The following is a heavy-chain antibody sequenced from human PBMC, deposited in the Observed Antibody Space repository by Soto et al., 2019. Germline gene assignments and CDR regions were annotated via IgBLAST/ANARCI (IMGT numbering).Heavy chain of an antibody. V-gene: IGHV3-11*06. J-gene: IGHJ5*02. CDR2: ISSSSSYT. CDR1: GFTFSDYY. CDR3: ARDGFFGGWFDP. D-gene: IGHD3-10*01. Sequence: QVQLVESGGGLVKPGGSLRLSCAASGFTFSDYYMSWIRQATGKGLEWVSYISSSSSYTNYADSVKGRFTISRDNAKNSLYLQVNSLRAEDTAVYYCARDGFFGGWFDPWGQGTLVTVSS.